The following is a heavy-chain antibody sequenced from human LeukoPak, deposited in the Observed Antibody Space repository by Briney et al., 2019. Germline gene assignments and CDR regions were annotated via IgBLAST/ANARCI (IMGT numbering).Heavy chain of an antibody. CDR2: IDPSGSYT. D-gene: IGHD4-23*01. CDR3: ATHRGYGGNSDFDS. CDR1: GYIFSNYW. Sequence: GESLKISCKASGYIFSNYWITWVRQMPGKGLEWMGRIDPSGSYTNYSPSFQGHVTISADKSINTAYLQWSSLKASDTAMYYCATHRGYGGNSDFDSWGQGTLVTVSS. V-gene: IGHV5-10-1*01. J-gene: IGHJ4*02.